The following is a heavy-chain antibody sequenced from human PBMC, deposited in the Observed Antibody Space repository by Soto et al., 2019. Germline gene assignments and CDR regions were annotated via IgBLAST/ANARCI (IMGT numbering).Heavy chain of an antibody. Sequence: EVQLLESGGDLVQPGGSLRLSCAASGFTFSSNSMSWVRQAPGEGLEWVSAISDGGDRIYYVDSVKGRFTISRDNSKNKLYLQMDSLRAEDTAVYYCVTLALGKFDYWGQGILVIVSS. CDR1: GFTFSSNS. CDR3: VTLALGKFDY. V-gene: IGHV3-23*01. D-gene: IGHD1-26*01. CDR2: ISDGGDRI. J-gene: IGHJ4*02.